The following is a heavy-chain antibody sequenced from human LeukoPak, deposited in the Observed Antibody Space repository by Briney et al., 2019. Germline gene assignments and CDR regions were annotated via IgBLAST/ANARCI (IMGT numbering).Heavy chain of an antibody. D-gene: IGHD4-11*01. CDR3: ARETVTNHDAFDI. Sequence: GGSLRLSCAASGFTFSSYGMHWVRQAPGKGLEWVAVISYDGSNKYYADSVKGRFTISRDNSKNTLDLQMNSLRAEDTAVYYCARETVTNHDAFDIWGQGAMVTVSS. J-gene: IGHJ3*02. V-gene: IGHV3-30*03. CDR2: ISYDGSNK. CDR1: GFTFSSYG.